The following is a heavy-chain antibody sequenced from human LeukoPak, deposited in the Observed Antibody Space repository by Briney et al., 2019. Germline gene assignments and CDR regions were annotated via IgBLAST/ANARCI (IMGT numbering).Heavy chain of an antibody. Sequence: SVKVSCKASGGTFSSYAISWVRQAPGQGLEWMGRIIPILGIANYAQKFQGRVTVTADKSTSTAYMELSSLRSEDTAVYYCAMGTTITGPHYFDYWGQGTLVTVSS. CDR3: AMGTTITGPHYFDY. CDR1: GGTFSSYA. CDR2: IIPILGIA. J-gene: IGHJ4*02. D-gene: IGHD1-7*01. V-gene: IGHV1-69*04.